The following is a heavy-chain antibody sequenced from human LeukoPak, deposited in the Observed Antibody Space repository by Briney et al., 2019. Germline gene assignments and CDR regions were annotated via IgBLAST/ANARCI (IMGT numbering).Heavy chain of an antibody. CDR3: ARVGPILNAFDI. J-gene: IGHJ3*02. Sequence: PGGSLRLSCAASGFTFSSYAMRWVRQAPGKGLEWVAVISYDGSNKYYADSVKGRFTISRDNSKNTLYLQMNSLRAEDTAVYYCARVGPILNAFDIWGQGTMVTVSS. CDR1: GFTFSSYA. CDR2: ISYDGSNK. V-gene: IGHV3-30-3*01.